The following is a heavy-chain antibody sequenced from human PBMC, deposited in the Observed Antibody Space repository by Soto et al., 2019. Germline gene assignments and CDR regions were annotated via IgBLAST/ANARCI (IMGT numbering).Heavy chain of an antibody. J-gene: IGHJ2*01. CDR1: GGSISSYY. CDR2: IYYSGRT. Sequence: QVQLQESGPGLVKPSETLSLTCTVSGGSISSYYWSWIRQPPGKGLEWIGYIYYSGRTNYNPSLKSRVTISVATSKNQFSLTLSSVTAADTAVYYCARQGRGYGDYVLWYFDLWGRGTLVHVSS. D-gene: IGHD4-17*01. V-gene: IGHV4-59*08. CDR3: ARQGRGYGDYVLWYFDL.